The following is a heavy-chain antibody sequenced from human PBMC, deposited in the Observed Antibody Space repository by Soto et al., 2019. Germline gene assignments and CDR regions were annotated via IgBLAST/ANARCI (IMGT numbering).Heavy chain of an antibody. CDR2: IYYSGST. V-gene: IGHV4-59*08. D-gene: IGHD6-19*01. J-gene: IGHJ6*02. CDR1: GGSISSYN. Sequence: QVQLQESGPGLVKPSETLSLTGTVSGGSISSYNWSWIRQPPGKGLEWIGSIYYSGSTNYNPSPKSRVTISVDTSKNQFSLKLSSVTAADTAVYYCARHGQWLVTGYYYYGMDVWGQGTTVTVSS. CDR3: ARHGQWLVTGYYYYGMDV.